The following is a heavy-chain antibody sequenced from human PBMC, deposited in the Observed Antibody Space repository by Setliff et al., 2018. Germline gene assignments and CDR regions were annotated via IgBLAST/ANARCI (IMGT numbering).Heavy chain of an antibody. D-gene: IGHD3-9*01. J-gene: IGHJ4*02. Sequence: ASVKVSCKASGYTFSDYGVSWVRQAPGQGLEWLGWISPYSGNSYSAPKFQGRLFLTTDTSAATAYLDSVRGRFTISRDNARNSLSLQMNSLRSDDTAVYYCLGAGTCSYWGQGTRVTVSS. CDR1: GYTFSDYG. V-gene: IGHV1-18*01. CDR2: ISPYSGNS. CDR3: NSLSLQMNSLRSDDTAVYYCLGAGTCSY.